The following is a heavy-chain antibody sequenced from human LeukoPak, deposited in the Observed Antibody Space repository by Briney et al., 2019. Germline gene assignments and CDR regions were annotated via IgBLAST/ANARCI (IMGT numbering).Heavy chain of an antibody. CDR2: INPNSDGT. Sequence: ASVKVSCKASGYTFTGYYMHWVRQAPGQVLEWMGWINPNSDGTNYAQKFQGRVTMTRDTSISTAYMELSRLRSDDTAVYYCARAQGRDGYDFWSGRAASRDLVIWGQGTMVTVSS. J-gene: IGHJ3*02. D-gene: IGHD3-3*01. V-gene: IGHV1-2*02. CDR3: ARAQGRDGYDFWSGRAASRDLVI. CDR1: GYTFTGYY.